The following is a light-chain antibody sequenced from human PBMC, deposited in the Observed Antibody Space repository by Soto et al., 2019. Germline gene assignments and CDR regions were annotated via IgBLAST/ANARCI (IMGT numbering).Light chain of an antibody. V-gene: IGLV2-14*01. CDR1: SSDVGAYNF. Sequence: QSVLTQPASVSGSPGQSITISCTGSSSDVGAYNFVSWYQHHPGKVPKLLIYEVTNRPSGVSDRFSGSKSGNTASLTVSGLQAEDEADYYCSSYADSYHLVFGGGTKVTVL. J-gene: IGLJ2*01. CDR2: EVT. CDR3: SSYADSYHLV.